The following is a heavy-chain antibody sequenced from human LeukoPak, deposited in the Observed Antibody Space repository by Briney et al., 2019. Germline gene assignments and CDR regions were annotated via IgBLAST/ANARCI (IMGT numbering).Heavy chain of an antibody. CDR1: GYTFTGYY. CDR3: ARSRARYSSSSIPF. V-gene: IGHV1-2*02. D-gene: IGHD6-6*01. J-gene: IGHJ4*02. CDR2: INPNSGGT. Sequence: ASVKVSCKASGYTFTGYYMHWVRQAPGQGLEWMGWINPNSGGTNYAQKFQGRVTMTRDTSISTAYMELSRLRSDDTAVYYCARSRARYSSSSIPFWGQGTLVTVSS.